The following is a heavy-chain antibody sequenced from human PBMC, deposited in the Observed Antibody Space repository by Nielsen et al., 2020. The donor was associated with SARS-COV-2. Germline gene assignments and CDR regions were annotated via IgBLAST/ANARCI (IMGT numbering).Heavy chain of an antibody. CDR2: ISWNSGSI. V-gene: IGHV3-9*01. CDR1: GFTFDDYG. D-gene: IGHD4-17*01. J-gene: IGHJ4*02. CDR3: AKLFGSYGDYGDY. Sequence: SLKISCAASGFTFDDYGMSWVRQAPGKGLEWVSGISWNSGSIGYADSVKGRFTISRDNAKNSLYLQMNSLRAEDTALYYCAKLFGSYGDYGDYWGQGTLVTVSS.